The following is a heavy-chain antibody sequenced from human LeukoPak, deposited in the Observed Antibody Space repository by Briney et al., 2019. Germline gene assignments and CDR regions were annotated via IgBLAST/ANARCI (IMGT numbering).Heavy chain of an antibody. CDR2: ITSSSSHI. J-gene: IGHJ4*02. Sequence: GGSLRLSCAASGFSFSSYSMNWVRQAPGKGLEWVSSITSSSSHIYYADSVKGRFTISRDNSKNTLYLQMNSLRAEDTAVYYCARDLGDYGYYWGQGTLVTVSS. V-gene: IGHV3-21*01. CDR1: GFSFSSYS. CDR3: ARDLGDYGYY. D-gene: IGHD4-17*01.